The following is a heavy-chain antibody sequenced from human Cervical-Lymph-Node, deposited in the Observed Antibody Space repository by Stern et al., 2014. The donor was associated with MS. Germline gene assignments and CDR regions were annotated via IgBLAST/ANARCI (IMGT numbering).Heavy chain of an antibody. CDR1: GYTFINYD. J-gene: IGHJ6*02. V-gene: IGHV1-8*01. CDR2: MKPNNANT. Sequence: QVQLVQSGSQVRKPGASVKVSCQASGYTFINYDIFWVRQAPGQGLEWMGWMKPNNANTGHAQEFKGRVTMSRNTSISTAYMELSSLRSDDTAVYYCVRGGFSYGYGLDAWGQGTAVIVSS. CDR3: VRGGFSYGYGLDA. D-gene: IGHD5-18*01.